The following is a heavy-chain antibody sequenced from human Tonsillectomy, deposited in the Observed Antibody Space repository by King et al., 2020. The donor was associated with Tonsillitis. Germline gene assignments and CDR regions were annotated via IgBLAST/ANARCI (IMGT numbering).Heavy chain of an antibody. Sequence: QLVQSGAEVKKPGESLKISCKGSGYSFTNYWIGWVRQMPGKGLEWMGIIYPGDSDTRYSPSFQGQVTISADKSISTAYLQWSSLKASDTAMYYCARHKGGDVLLVYESPLYYSYYMDVWGKGTTVTVSS. V-gene: IGHV5-51*01. CDR1: GYSFTNYW. CDR2: IYPGDSDT. D-gene: IGHD2-8*01. J-gene: IGHJ6*03. CDR3: ARHKGGDVLLVYESPLYYSYYMDV.